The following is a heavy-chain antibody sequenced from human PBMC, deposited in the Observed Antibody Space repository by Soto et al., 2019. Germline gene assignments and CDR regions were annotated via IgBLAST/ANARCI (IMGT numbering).Heavy chain of an antibody. J-gene: IGHJ4*02. Sequence: ASVKVSCKASGYTFTSYYIHWVRQAPGQGLQWMGKINPSGGTTKSAQSFQGRLTMTRDTSTTTVYMELTSLRSEDTAVYYCARGGPYCGGDCTDYWGQGTLVTVSS. V-gene: IGHV1-46*03. CDR3: ARGGPYCGGDCTDY. CDR2: INPSGGTT. D-gene: IGHD2-21*02. CDR1: GYTFTSYY.